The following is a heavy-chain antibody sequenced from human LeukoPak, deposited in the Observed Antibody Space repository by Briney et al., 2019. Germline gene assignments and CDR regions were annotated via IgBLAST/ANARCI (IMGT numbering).Heavy chain of an antibody. D-gene: IGHD6-13*01. J-gene: IGHJ4*02. Sequence: SETLSLTCTVSGGSISSSSYYWGWIRQPPGKGLEWIGSIYYSGSTYYNPSLKSRVTISVDTSKNQFSLKLSSVTAADTAVYCCAILSIAAAGTYDYWGQGTLVTVSS. CDR3: AILSIAAAGTYDY. V-gene: IGHV4-39*01. CDR2: IYYSGST. CDR1: GGSISSSSYY.